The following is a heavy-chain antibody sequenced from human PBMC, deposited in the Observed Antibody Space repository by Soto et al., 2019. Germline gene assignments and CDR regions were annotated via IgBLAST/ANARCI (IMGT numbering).Heavy chain of an antibody. V-gene: IGHV4-38-2*01. Sequence: SETLSLTCAVSGYSISSGYYWGWIRQPPGKGLEWIGSIYHSGSTYYNPSLKSRVTISVDTSKNQFSLKLSSVTAADTAVYYCARGSYYYDSSGYYYVYWGQGTLVTVSS. CDR1: GYSISSGYY. D-gene: IGHD3-22*01. CDR3: ARGSYYYDSSGYYYVY. J-gene: IGHJ4*02. CDR2: IYHSGST.